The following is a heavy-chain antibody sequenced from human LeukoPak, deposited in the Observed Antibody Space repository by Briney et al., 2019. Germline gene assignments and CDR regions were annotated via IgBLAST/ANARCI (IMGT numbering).Heavy chain of an antibody. CDR2: IYYSGST. D-gene: IGHD2-2*01. J-gene: IGHJ3*02. V-gene: IGHV4-39*01. Sequence: KPSETLSLTCTVSGGSIGSSSYYWGWIRPPPGKGLEWIGSIYYSGSTYYNPSPKSRVTISVDTSKNQFSLKLSSVTAADTAVYYCARQSPHCSSTSCYDAFDIWGQGTMVTVSS. CDR1: GGSIGSSSYY. CDR3: ARQSPHCSSTSCYDAFDI.